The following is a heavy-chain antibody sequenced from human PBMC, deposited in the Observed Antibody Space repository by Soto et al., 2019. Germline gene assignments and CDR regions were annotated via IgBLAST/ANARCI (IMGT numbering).Heavy chain of an antibody. Sequence: ASVKVSCKASGYTFTSYGISWVRQAPGQGLEWMGWISAYNGNTNYAQKLQGRVTMTTDTSTSTAYMELRSLRSDDTAVYYCAREFDYGDHQLYFQHWGQGTLVTVSS. V-gene: IGHV1-18*01. D-gene: IGHD4-17*01. CDR2: ISAYNGNT. CDR3: AREFDYGDHQLYFQH. J-gene: IGHJ1*01. CDR1: GYTFTSYG.